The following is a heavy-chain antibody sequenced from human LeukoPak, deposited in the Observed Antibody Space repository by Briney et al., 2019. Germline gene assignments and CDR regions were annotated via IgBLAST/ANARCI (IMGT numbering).Heavy chain of an antibody. CDR2: INSDGSST. Sequence: GGSLRLSCAASGFTFSSYWMHWVRQAPGKGLVWVSRINSDGSSTSYADSVKGRFTISRDNAKNTLYLQMNSLRAEDTAVYYCARVAVAGDFDYWGPGTLVTVSS. J-gene: IGHJ4*02. D-gene: IGHD6-19*01. CDR3: ARVAVAGDFDY. CDR1: GFTFSSYW. V-gene: IGHV3-74*01.